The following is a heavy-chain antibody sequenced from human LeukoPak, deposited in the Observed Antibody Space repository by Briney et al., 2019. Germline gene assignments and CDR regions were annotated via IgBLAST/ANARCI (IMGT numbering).Heavy chain of an antibody. D-gene: IGHD6-19*01. CDR2: MYYSGST. J-gene: IGHJ4*02. Sequence: PSETLSLTCTVSGGSISSSTFYWGWIRQPPGKGLEWIGSMYYSGSTYYNPSLKSRVTISINTSKNQFSLKLSSVTAADTAVHYCARAGGSGLIDYWGQGTLVTVSS. CDR1: GGSISSSTFY. CDR3: ARAGGSGLIDY. V-gene: IGHV4-39*07.